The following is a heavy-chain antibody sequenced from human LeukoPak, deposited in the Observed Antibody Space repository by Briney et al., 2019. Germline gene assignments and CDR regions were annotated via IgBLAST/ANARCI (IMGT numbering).Heavy chain of an antibody. CDR3: ARRGEGIYGN. D-gene: IGHD3-16*01. V-gene: IGHV5-10-1*01. CDR2: IDLSDSYT. Sequence: GESLKISCKGSGDTFTTYWISWVRQMPGKGLEWMGRIDLSDSYTNYGPSFQGHVTISADRSSSTAYLQWSSLKASDTAMYYCARRGEGIYGNWGQGTLVTVSS. J-gene: IGHJ4*02. CDR1: GDTFTTYW.